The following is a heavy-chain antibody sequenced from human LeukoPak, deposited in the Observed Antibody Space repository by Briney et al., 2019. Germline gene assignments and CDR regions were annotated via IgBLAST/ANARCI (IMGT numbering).Heavy chain of an antibody. Sequence: GGSLRLSCAVSGITLSNYGMSWVRQAPGKGLEWVSVIYSGGSTYYADSVKGRFTISRDNSKNTLYLQMNSLRAEDTAVYYCAWRLNYYDSSGYSMVVDYWGQGTLVTVSS. J-gene: IGHJ4*02. CDR3: AWRLNYYDSSGYSMVVDY. CDR2: IYSGGST. D-gene: IGHD3-22*01. CDR1: GITLSNYG. V-gene: IGHV3-66*01.